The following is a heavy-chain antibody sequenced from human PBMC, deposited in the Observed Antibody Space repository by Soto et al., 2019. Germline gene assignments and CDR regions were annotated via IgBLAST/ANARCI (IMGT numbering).Heavy chain of an antibody. J-gene: IGHJ6*02. V-gene: IGHV3-30*18. CDR1: GFTFSSYG. D-gene: IGHD3-10*01. CDR3: AKAMGLDPLYYGMDV. Sequence: QVQLVESGGGVVQPGRSLRLSCAASGFTFSSYGMHWVRQAPGHALEGVAVISYDGSNKYYADTVKGRFTISRDNSKHTLYLQMNSLRAEDTAVYYCAKAMGLDPLYYGMDVWGQGTTVTVSS. CDR2: ISYDGSNK.